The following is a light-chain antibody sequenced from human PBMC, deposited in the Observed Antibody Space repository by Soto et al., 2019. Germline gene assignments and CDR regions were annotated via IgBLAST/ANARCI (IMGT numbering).Light chain of an antibody. CDR3: QQTDTTPIT. CDR1: QSISNY. Sequence: IQFPQSPSSLSASVGDRVTITGGASQSISNYLNWYQQKPGKAPKLLIYAASSLQSGVPSRFSGSGSGTDFTLTISSLQPEDFATYFCQQTDTTPITLGQGTRLEI. V-gene: IGKV1-39*01. CDR2: AAS. J-gene: IGKJ5*01.